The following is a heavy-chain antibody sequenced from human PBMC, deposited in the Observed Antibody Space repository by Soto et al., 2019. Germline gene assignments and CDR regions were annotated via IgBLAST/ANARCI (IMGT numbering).Heavy chain of an antibody. CDR2: ISSSSSYI. V-gene: IGHV3-21*01. CDR1: GFTFSSYS. Sequence: GGSLRLPCAASGFTFSSYSMNWVRQAPGKGLEWVSSISSSSSYIYYADSVKGRFTISRDNAKNSLYLQMNSLRAEDTAVYYCARELGLNAFDIWGQGTMVTVSS. CDR3: ARELGLNAFDI. J-gene: IGHJ3*02. D-gene: IGHD7-27*01.